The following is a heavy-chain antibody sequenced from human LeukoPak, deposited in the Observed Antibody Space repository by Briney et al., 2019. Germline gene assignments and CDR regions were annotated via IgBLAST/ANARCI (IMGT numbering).Heavy chain of an antibody. CDR2: ISGSGGST. CDR3: AKGPVLRFSSWFDP. J-gene: IGHJ5*02. Sequence: EGSLRLSCAASGFTFSSYAMSWVRQAPGKGLEWVSAISGSGGSTYYADSVKGRFTISRDNSKNTLYLQMNSLRAEDTAVYYCAKGPVLRFSSWFDPWGQGTLVTVSS. V-gene: IGHV3-23*01. D-gene: IGHD3-3*01. CDR1: GFTFSSYA.